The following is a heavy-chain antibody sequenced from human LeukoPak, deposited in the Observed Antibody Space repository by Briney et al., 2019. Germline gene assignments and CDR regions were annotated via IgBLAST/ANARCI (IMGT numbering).Heavy chain of an antibody. CDR2: IWYDGSNK. CDR3: AKEKDFWSGYLFDY. V-gene: IGHV3-33*06. CDR1: GFTFSSYG. D-gene: IGHD3-3*01. J-gene: IGHJ4*02. Sequence: GGSLRLSCAASGFTFSSYGMHWVRQAPGKGLEWVAVIWYDGSNKYYADSVKGRFTISRDNSKSTLYLQMNSLRAEDTAVYYCAKEKDFWSGYLFDYWGQGTLVTVSS.